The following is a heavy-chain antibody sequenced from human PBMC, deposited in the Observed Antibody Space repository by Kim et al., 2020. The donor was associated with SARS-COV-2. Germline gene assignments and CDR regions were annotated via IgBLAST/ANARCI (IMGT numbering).Heavy chain of an antibody. D-gene: IGHD3-22*01. V-gene: IGHV1-46*01. CDR1: GYTFTSYY. Sequence: ASVKVSCKASGYTFTSYYMHWVRQAPGQGLEWMGIINPSGGSTSYAQKFQGRVTMTRDTSTSTVYMELSSLRSEDTAVYYCARGGRRYYYDSSGYLEKHDAFDIWGQGTMVTVSS. J-gene: IGHJ3*02. CDR3: ARGGRRYYYDSSGYLEKHDAFDI. CDR2: INPSGGST.